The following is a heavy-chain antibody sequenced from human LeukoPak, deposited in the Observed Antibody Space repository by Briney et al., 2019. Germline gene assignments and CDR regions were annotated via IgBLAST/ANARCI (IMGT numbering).Heavy chain of an antibody. V-gene: IGHV3-33*01. CDR1: GFTFRNYG. J-gene: IGHJ4*02. CDR3: GRDLAVGRPSFDS. Sequence: GGSLRLSCTTSGFTFRNYGLHLVREAPGKGLGWVADIWYHGRNQYYADSVKGRFTISRDNSKSTLYLQMNSLRVEDTAVYFCGRDLAVGRPSFDSWGQGILVTVSS. CDR2: IWYHGRNQ. D-gene: IGHD3/OR15-3a*01.